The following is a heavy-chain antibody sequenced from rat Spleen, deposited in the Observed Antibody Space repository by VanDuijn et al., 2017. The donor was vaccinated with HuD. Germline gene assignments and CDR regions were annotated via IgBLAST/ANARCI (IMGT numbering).Heavy chain of an antibody. J-gene: IGHJ2*01. Sequence: EVQLVESGGGLVQPGRSMSLSCATSGFIFSNYYMVWVRQAPTKGLEWVASITTGGAITSYRDSVKGRFTISRDNTKSTLSLQMDSLRSEDTATYYCARRHYGYTDYFDYWGQGVMVPVSS. D-gene: IGHD1-11*01. V-gene: IGHV5-25*01. CDR1: GFIFSNYY. CDR3: ARRHYGYTDYFDY. CDR2: ITTGGAIT.